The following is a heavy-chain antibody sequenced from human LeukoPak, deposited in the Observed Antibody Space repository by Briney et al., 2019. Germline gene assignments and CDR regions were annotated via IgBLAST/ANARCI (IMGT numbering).Heavy chain of an antibody. CDR3: ARDPRYCSGGSCSDY. Sequence: PGGSLRLSCAASGFTFSSYVMHWVRQAPGKGLEWVSVICGSGDSTYYADSVKGRFTISRDNSKNTLYLQMNSLRAEDTAVYYCARDPRYCSGGSCSDYWGQGTLVTVSS. CDR1: GFTFSSYV. D-gene: IGHD2-15*01. J-gene: IGHJ4*02. CDR2: ICGSGDST. V-gene: IGHV3-23*01.